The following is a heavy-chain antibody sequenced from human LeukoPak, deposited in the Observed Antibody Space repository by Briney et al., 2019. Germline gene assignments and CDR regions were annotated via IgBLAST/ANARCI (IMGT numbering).Heavy chain of an antibody. CDR2: FDPEDGET. Sequence: ASVKVFCKVSGYTLTELSMHWVRQAPGKGLEWMGGFDPEDGETIYAQKFQGRVTMTEDTSTDTAYMELSSLRSEDTAVYYCARTYSSSWSNRDYYYYMDVWGKGTTVTVSS. J-gene: IGHJ6*03. D-gene: IGHD6-13*01. CDR1: GYTLTELS. CDR3: ARTYSSSWSNRDYYYYMDV. V-gene: IGHV1-24*01.